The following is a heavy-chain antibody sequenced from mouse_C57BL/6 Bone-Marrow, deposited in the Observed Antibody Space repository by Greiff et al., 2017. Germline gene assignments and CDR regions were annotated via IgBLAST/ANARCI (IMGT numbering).Heavy chain of an antibody. V-gene: IGHV6-6*01. J-gene: IGHJ3*01. CDR3: TTINITTVVAKPACFAY. CDR1: GFTFSDAW. CDR2: IRNKANNHAT. D-gene: IGHD1-1*01. Sequence: EVKVEESGGGLVQPGGSMKLSCAASGFTFSDAWMDWVRQSPEKGLEWVAEIRNKANNHATYYAESVKGRFTISRDDSKISGYLQMNSFRAEDTGIYYCTTINITTVVAKPACFAYWGQGTLVTVSA.